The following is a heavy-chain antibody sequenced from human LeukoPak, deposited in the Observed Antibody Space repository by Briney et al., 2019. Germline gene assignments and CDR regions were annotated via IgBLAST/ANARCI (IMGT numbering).Heavy chain of an antibody. J-gene: IGHJ1*01. Sequence: SETLSLTCAVYGGSLSGYYWSWIRQPPGKGLEWIGEINHSGCTNYNPSLKSRVTISVDTSKNQFSLKLSSVTAADTAVYYCARGRWYYYDSSGYQGYFQHWGQGTLVTVSS. CDR2: INHSGCT. V-gene: IGHV4-34*01. CDR3: ARGRWYYYDSSGYQGYFQH. CDR1: GGSLSGYY. D-gene: IGHD3-22*01.